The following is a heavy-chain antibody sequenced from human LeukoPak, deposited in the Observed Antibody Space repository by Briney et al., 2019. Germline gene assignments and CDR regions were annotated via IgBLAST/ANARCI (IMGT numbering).Heavy chain of an antibody. CDR2: IYYSGST. D-gene: IGHD3-10*01. CDR3: ARTAGYGSGAAFDI. V-gene: IGHV4-59*08. CDR1: GGSISSYY. J-gene: IGHJ3*02. Sequence: SETLSLTCTVSGGSISSYYWSWIPQPPGKGLEWIGYIYYSGSTNYNPSLKSRVTISVDTSKNQFSLKLSSVTAADTAVYYCARTAGYGSGAAFDIWGQGTMVTVSS.